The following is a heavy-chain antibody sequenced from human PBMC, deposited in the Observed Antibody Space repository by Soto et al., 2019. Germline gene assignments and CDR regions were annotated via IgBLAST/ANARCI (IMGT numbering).Heavy chain of an antibody. CDR3: ARDKNDFWSGYLAQ. D-gene: IGHD3-3*01. Sequence: QVQLVESGGGVVQPGRSLRLSCAASGFTFISYAMHWVRQAPGKGLEWVAVISYDGSNKYYADSVKGRFTISRDNSKNTLYLQMNSLRAEDTAVYYCARDKNDFWSGYLAQWGQGTLVTVSS. V-gene: IGHV3-30-3*01. CDR2: ISYDGSNK. J-gene: IGHJ4*02. CDR1: GFTFISYA.